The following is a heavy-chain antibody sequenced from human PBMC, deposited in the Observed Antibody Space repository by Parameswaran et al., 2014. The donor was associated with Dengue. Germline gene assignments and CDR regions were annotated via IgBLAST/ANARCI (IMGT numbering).Heavy chain of an antibody. Sequence: VRQAPGKGLEWIGYIYYSGSTNYSPSLKSRVTISVDTSKNQFSLKLFSVTAADMAVYYCARHFGDYLSWFDPWGQGTLVTVSS. CDR3: ARHFGDYLSWFDP. J-gene: IGHJ5*02. V-gene: IGHV4-59*08. D-gene: IGHD4-17*01. CDR2: IYYSGST.